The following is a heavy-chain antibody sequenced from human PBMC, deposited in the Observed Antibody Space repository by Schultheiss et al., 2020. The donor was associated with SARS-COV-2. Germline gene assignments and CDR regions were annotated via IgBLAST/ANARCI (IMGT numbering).Heavy chain of an antibody. CDR1: GFTFDDYA. V-gene: IGHV3-9*01. CDR3: ARGGSVDYYYYYMDV. D-gene: IGHD3-16*01. J-gene: IGHJ6*03. Sequence: GGSLRLSCAASGFTFDDYAMHWVRQAPGKGLEWVSGISWNSGSIGYADSVKGRFTISRDNAKNSLYLQMNSLRAEDTALYYCARGGSVDYYYYYMDVWGKGTTVTVSS. CDR2: ISWNSGSI.